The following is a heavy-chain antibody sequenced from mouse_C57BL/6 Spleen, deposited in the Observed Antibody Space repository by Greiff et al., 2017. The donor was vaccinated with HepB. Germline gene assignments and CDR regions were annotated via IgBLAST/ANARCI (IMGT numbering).Heavy chain of an antibody. CDR2: VYPYNGGT. V-gene: IGHV1-36*01. D-gene: IGHD2-5*01. CDR1: GFTFTDYY. J-gene: IGHJ4*01. Sequence: EVQLQQSGPVLVKPGPSVKISCKASGFTFTDYYMHWVKQSHGKSLEWIGLVYPYNGGTSYNQKFKGKATLTVDTSSSTAYMELNSLTSEDSAVYYGSRSEYSNFYYYAMDYWGQGTSVTVSS. CDR3: SRSEYSNFYYYAMDY.